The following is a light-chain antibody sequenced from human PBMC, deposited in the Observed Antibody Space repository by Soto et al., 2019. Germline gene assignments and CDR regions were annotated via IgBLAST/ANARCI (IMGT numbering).Light chain of an antibody. CDR2: EVT. J-gene: IGLJ1*01. V-gene: IGLV2-14*03. Sequence: QSALTQPASVSVSPGQSITISCTGTSSDVGRYNYVSWYQQHQGNAPKRIIYEVTDRTSGLFNRFSGSKSGNTASLTIFAPQAEDEADYYCSSYTTSNILYVFGTGTKVTVL. CDR3: SSYTTSNILYV. CDR1: SSDVGRYNY.